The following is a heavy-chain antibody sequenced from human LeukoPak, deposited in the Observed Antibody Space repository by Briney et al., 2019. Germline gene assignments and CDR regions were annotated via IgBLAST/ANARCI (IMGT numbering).Heavy chain of an antibody. CDR1: GVSINTYY. Sequence: SETLSLTCTVSGVSINTYYASWIRQAPGKGLEFIGFIYNCGNTNYNPSLKSRAHLSVDTSNNQFSLRLTSVTAADTPMYYCAAAPWEFAFWGQGTLVTVPS. D-gene: IGHD1-26*01. CDR3: AAAPWEFAF. CDR2: IYNCGNT. V-gene: IGHV4-4*09. J-gene: IGHJ1*01.